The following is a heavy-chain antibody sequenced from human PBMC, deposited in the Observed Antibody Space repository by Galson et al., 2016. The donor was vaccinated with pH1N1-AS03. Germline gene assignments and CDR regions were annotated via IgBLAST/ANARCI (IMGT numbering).Heavy chain of an antibody. V-gene: IGHV5-51*01. Sequence: QSGAEVKKPGESLKISCQGSGYSFTNYWIGWVRQMPGKGLEWMGIIYLDDSDTRYSPSFQGQVTISADKSISTAYLQWSSLKASDTAMYYCARLTLSSVWPCDYWGQGTLVTVSS. J-gene: IGHJ4*01. CDR3: ARLTLSSVWPCDY. CDR2: IYLDDSDT. CDR1: GYSFTNYW. D-gene: IGHD6-19*01.